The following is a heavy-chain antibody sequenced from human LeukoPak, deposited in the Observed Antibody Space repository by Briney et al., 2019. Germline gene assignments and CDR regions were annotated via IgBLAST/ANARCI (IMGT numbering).Heavy chain of an antibody. V-gene: IGHV4-34*01. J-gene: IGHJ3*02. Sequence: SETLSLTRAVSGASLSGYYWSWIRQSPGKGLEWIGEINHGGFTNYNPSLKSRLTISADTSRNQIALRLRSLTAAGTGVYFCARSHLWPSGTFDIGGEGTVVAVSS. CDR1: GASLSGYY. D-gene: IGHD5-18*01. CDR2: INHGGFT. CDR3: ARSHLWPSGTFDI.